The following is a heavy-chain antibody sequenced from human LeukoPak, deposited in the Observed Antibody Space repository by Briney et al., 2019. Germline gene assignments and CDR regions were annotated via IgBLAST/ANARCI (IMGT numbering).Heavy chain of an antibody. V-gene: IGHV4-4*07. CDR2: IYTSGST. J-gene: IGHJ3*02. CDR1: GGSISSDY. D-gene: IGHD6-13*01. Sequence: SETLSLTCTVSGGSISSDYWSWIRQPAGKGLEWIGRIYTSGSTNYNPSLKSRVTMSVDTSKNQFSLKLSSVTAADTAVYYCARVSRQQLGIAFDIWGQGTMVTVSS. CDR3: ARVSRQQLGIAFDI.